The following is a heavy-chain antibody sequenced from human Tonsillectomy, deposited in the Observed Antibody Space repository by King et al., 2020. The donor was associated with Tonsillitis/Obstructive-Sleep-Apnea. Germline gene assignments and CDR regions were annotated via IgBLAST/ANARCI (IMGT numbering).Heavy chain of an antibody. CDR2: IYYSGST. Sequence: QLQESGPGLVKPSETLSLTCAVSGGSISTTDYYWGCIRQPPGKGLEWIGSIYYSGSTYYNPSLRNRVTISVDTSKNQFSLKLSSVTAADTTVYYCARLTGSGNYFSLWGQGTLVTVSS. J-gene: IGHJ4*02. CDR1: GGSISTTDYY. CDR3: ARLTGSGNYFSL. V-gene: IGHV4-39*01. D-gene: IGHD3-10*01.